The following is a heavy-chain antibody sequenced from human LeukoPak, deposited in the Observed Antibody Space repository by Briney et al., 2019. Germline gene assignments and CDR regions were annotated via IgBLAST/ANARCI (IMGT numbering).Heavy chain of an antibody. CDR1: GGTFNNYA. CDR3: VREGYCNGRSCYGYYHYYYMDV. V-gene: IGHV1-69*04. Sequence: SVKVSCKTSGGTFNNYAISWVRRAPGQGLEWMGSIIVMLDRSNYAQKFQARVTVTADKSTDTAYMHLNGLRSDDTAVYYCVREGYCNGRSCYGYYHYYYMDVWGNGTTVTVPS. CDR2: IIVMLDRS. J-gene: IGHJ6*03. D-gene: IGHD2-15*01.